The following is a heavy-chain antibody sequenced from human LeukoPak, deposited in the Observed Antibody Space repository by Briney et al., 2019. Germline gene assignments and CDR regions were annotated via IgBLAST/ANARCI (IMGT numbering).Heavy chain of an antibody. CDR3: ARGLHWKYGWIDP. V-gene: IGHV3-30*03. Sequence: GGSLRLSCAASGFTFSRYGMHWVRQAPGKGLEWVAVISYDGSNKYYADSVKGRFTISRDNSKNTLYLQMNSLRAEDTAVYYCARGLHWKYGWIDPWGQGTLVTVSS. CDR2: ISYDGSNK. D-gene: IGHD1-7*01. CDR1: GFTFSRYG. J-gene: IGHJ5*02.